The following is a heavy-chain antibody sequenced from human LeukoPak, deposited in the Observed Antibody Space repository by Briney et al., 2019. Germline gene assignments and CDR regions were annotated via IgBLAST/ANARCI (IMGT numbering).Heavy chain of an antibody. D-gene: IGHD1-26*01. V-gene: IGHV1-24*01. CDR2: FDPEDGET. CDR1: GYTLTELS. J-gene: IGHJ6*02. CDR3: ARDRAVGATVDQDNNNHGMDV. Sequence: ASVKVSCKVSGYTLTELSMHWVRQAPGKGLEWMGSFDPEDGETIYAQKFQGRVTMTEDTSTDTAYMELSSLRSEDTAVYYCARDRAVGATVDQDNNNHGMDVWGQGTTVTVSS.